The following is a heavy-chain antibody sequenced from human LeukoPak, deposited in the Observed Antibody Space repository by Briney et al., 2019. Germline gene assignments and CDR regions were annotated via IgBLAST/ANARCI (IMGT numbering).Heavy chain of an antibody. J-gene: IGHJ4*02. V-gene: IGHV4-39*01. D-gene: IGHD6-19*01. CDR1: GGSISSSSYY. CDR3: ASRIAVAGSSYFDY. CDR2: IYYSGST. Sequence: SETLSLTCTVSGGSISSSSYYWGWIRQPPGKGLEWIGSIYYSGSTYYNPSLKSRVTISVDTSKNQFSLKLSSVTAADTAVYYCASRIAVAGSSYFDYWGQGTLVTVSS.